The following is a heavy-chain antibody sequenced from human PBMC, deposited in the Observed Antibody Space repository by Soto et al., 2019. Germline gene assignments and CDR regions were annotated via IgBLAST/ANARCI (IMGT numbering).Heavy chain of an antibody. J-gene: IGHJ6*02. D-gene: IGHD3-16*01. Sequence: QVQLVESGGGVVQPGRSLRLSCAASGFTFSSSGMHWVRQTPVKGLEWLAVISYDGTHRYYEDSVKGRFTISRDNSEKTLYPQLNSPRTEETALYSRAKAGGKGFHPCGLGDGLDVWGQRTTVTVSS. CDR3: AKAGGKGFHPCGLGDGLDV. CDR1: GFTFSSSG. V-gene: IGHV3-30*18. CDR2: ISYDGTHR.